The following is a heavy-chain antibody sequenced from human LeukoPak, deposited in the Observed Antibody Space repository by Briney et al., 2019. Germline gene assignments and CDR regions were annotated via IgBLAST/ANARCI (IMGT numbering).Heavy chain of an antibody. J-gene: IGHJ4*02. CDR2: IKSDGSGT. V-gene: IGHV3-74*01. Sequence: GGSLRLSCAASGFTFSSHWMHWVRQAPGKGLVWVSHIKSDGSGTSYADSVKGRFTISRDNAKNTLYLKMNSLRAEDMAIYYCARALGYWGQGTLVRVSS. CDR1: GFTFSSHW. CDR3: ARALGY.